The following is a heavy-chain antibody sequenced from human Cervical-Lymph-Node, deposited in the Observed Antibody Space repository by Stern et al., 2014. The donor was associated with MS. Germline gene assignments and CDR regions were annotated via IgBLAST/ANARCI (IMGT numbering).Heavy chain of an antibody. CDR1: GFTFSSYG. D-gene: IGHD3-3*01. CDR3: ARAVLRFLEWLPDY. V-gene: IGHV3-33*01. Sequence: VQLVESGGGVVQPGRSLRLSCAASGFTFSSYGMHWVRQAPGKGLEWVAVIWYDGSNKYYADSVKCRFTISRDNSKNSLYLQMNSLRAEDTAVYYCARAVLRFLEWLPDYWGQGTLVTVSS. CDR2: IWYDGSNK. J-gene: IGHJ4*02.